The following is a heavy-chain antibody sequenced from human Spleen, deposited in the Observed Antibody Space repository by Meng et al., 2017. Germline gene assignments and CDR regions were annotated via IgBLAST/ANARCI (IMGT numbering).Heavy chain of an antibody. CDR2: IYYSGST. J-gene: IGHJ5*02. V-gene: IGHV4-31*03. D-gene: IGHD3-16*01. CDR1: GGSISSGGYY. CDR3: ASGRFGWFDP. Sequence: QLQLQESGPGLVKPAETLSLTCTVSGGSISSGGYYWSWIRQHPGKGLEWIGYIYYSGSTYYNPSLKSRDTISVDTSKNQFSLKLSSVTAADTAVYYCASGRFGWFDPWGQGTLVTVSS.